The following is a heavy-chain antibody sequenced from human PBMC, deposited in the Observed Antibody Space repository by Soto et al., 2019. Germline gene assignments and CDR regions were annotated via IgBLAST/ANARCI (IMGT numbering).Heavy chain of an antibody. CDR1: GYPLTAKY. J-gene: IGHJ5*02. D-gene: IGHD6-13*01. CDR2: INPSSGGT. V-gene: IGHV1-2*02. Sequence: ASVKVSCKASGYPLTAKYLHWVRQAPGQGLEWMGWINPSSGGTKEAQKFRGRVTMNRDTSISAAYMELSRLTSDETAVYYCAKGGSSWTEWFDPWGQGGLVTVSS. CDR3: AKGGSSWTEWFDP.